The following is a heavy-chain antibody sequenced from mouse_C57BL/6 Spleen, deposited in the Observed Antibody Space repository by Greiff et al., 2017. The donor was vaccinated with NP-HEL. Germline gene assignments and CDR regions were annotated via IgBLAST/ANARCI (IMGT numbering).Heavy chain of an antibody. J-gene: IGHJ1*03. CDR3: ARFYGSSYPYWYFDV. CDR2: IDPANGNT. Sequence: DVKLVESVAELVRPGASVKLSCTASGFNITNTYMHWVKQRPEQGLEWIGRIDPANGNTKYAPKFQGKATITADTSSNTAYLQLSSLTSEDTAIYYCARFYGSSYPYWYFDVWGTGTTVTVSS. CDR1: GFNITNTY. V-gene: IGHV14-3*01. D-gene: IGHD1-1*01.